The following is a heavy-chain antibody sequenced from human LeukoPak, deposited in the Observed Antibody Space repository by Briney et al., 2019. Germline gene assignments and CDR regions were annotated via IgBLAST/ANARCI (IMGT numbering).Heavy chain of an antibody. CDR3: ARVYYYDVLEFLAGAFDI. Sequence: SQTLSLTCTVSGGSISSYYWSWIRQPPGKGLEWIGYIYYSGSTNYNPSLKSRVTISVDTSKNQFSLKLSSVTAADTAVYYCARVYYYDVLEFLAGAFDIWGQGTMVTVSS. J-gene: IGHJ3*02. V-gene: IGHV4-59*01. D-gene: IGHD3-22*01. CDR2: IYYSGST. CDR1: GGSISSYY.